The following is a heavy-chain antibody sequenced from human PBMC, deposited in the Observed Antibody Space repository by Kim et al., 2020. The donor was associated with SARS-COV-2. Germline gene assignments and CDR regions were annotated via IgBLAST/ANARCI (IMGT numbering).Heavy chain of an antibody. CDR2: ISYDGSNK. CDR3: AKDQRADYYYYYGMDV. V-gene: IGHV3-30*18. J-gene: IGHJ6*02. CDR1: GFTFSSYG. Sequence: GGSLRLSCAASGFTFSSYGMHWVRQAPGKGLEWVAVISYDGSNKYYADSVKGRFTISRDNSKNTLYLQMNSLRAEDTAVYYCAKDQRADYYYYYGMDVWGQGTTVTVSS.